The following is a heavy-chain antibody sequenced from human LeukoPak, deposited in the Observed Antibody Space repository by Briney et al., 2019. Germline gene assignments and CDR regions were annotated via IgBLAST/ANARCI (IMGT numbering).Heavy chain of an antibody. CDR1: GFTFSSYA. D-gene: IGHD6-13*01. CDR2: ITGSGGNT. J-gene: IGHJ6*02. CDR3: AKAASSSWPSYYYGMDV. V-gene: IGHV3-23*01. Sequence: GGSLRLSCAASGFTFSSYAMSWVRQAPGLGLEWVSVITGSGGNTYYADSVKGRLTISKDNSKNTVYLQMSSLRVDDTAVYYCAKAASSSWPSYYYGMDVWGQGTTVTVSS.